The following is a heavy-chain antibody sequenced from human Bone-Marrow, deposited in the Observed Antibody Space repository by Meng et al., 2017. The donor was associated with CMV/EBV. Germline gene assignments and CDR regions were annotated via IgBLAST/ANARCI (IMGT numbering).Heavy chain of an antibody. CDR2: ISYDGSHE. CDR1: GFTFSSFA. CDR3: ASPRVLSRLSTKRYYYYGMDV. D-gene: IGHD5/OR15-5a*01. J-gene: IGHJ6*02. Sequence: GESLKISCVASGFTFSSFAMHWVRQAPGKGLEWVAVISYDGSHEHYADSVEGRFTISRDNSKNTLYLQMNSLRVEDTAVYYCASPRVLSRLSTKRYYYYGMDVWGQGTTVTVSS. V-gene: IGHV3-30*04.